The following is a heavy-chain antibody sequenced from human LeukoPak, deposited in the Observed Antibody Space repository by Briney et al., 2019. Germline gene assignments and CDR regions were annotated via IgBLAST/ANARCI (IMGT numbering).Heavy chain of an antibody. CDR2: ISSNGGST. D-gene: IGHD3-10*01. Sequence: GGSLRLSCAASGFTFSSYAMHWVRQAPGKGLEYVSAISSNGGSTYYASSVKGRFTISRDNSKNTLYLQMGSLRAEDMAVYYCARSKSYYGSEGFDYWGQGTLVTVSS. CDR3: ARSKSYYGSEGFDY. V-gene: IGHV3-64*01. J-gene: IGHJ4*02. CDR1: GFTFSSYA.